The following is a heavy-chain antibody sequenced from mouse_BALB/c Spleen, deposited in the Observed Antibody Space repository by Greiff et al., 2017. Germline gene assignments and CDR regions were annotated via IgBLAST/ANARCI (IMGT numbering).Heavy chain of an antibody. CDR2: ISSGSSTI. V-gene: IGHV5-17*02. CDR3: ARGYYGSRYYAMDY. J-gene: IGHJ4*01. D-gene: IGHD1-1*01. CDR1: GFTFSSFG. Sequence: DVMLVESGGGLVQPGGSRKLSCAASGFTFSSFGMHWVRQAPEKGLEWVAYISSGSSTIYYADTVKGRFTISRDNPKNTLFLQMTSLRSEDTAMYYCARGYYGSRYYAMDYWGQGTSVTVSS.